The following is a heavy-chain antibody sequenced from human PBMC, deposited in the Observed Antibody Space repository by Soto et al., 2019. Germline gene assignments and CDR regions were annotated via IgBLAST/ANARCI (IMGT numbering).Heavy chain of an antibody. D-gene: IGHD2-2*01. V-gene: IGHV3-11*01. CDR2: IGSSGLSV. Sequence: QVHLVESGGGLVKPGGSLRLSCAASGFTFSDYQMSWIRQAPGKGLEWVSYIGSSGLSVYYEDSVKGRFTISRDNANNSLYLQMNSLRAEDSAVYYCARDLRQLLSHNYHYYYLDVWGKGTTVSVSS. CDR3: ARDLRQLLSHNYHYYYLDV. J-gene: IGHJ6*03. CDR1: GFTFSDYQ.